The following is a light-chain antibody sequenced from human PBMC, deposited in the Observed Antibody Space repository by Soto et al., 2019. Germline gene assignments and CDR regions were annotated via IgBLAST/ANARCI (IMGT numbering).Light chain of an antibody. Sequence: QSALTQPPSASGSPGQSVAISCTGTSSDVGGYNYVSWYQHHPGKAPKLVIYEVTNRPSGVPDRFSGSKSGNTASLTVSGLQADDEADYYCNSYGGSNNGVFGGGTKLTVL. V-gene: IGLV2-8*01. CDR2: EVT. J-gene: IGLJ3*02. CDR1: SSDVGGYNY. CDR3: NSYGGSNNGV.